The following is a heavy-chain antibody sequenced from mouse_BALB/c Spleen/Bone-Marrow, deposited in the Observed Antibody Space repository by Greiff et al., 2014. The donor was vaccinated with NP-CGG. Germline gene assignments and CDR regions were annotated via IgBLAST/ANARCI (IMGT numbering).Heavy chain of an antibody. CDR2: IWGGGIT. J-gene: IGHJ2*01. V-gene: IGHV2-6-5*01. CDR1: GFSLTDYG. Sequence: VMLVESGPGLVAPSQSLSITCTVPGFSLTDYGVSWIRQPPGKGLEWLGVIWGGGITYYNSPLKSRLSISKDNSKSQVFLKMYSLQTDDTAMYYCAKLNWDEGDYWGQGTTLTVSS. CDR3: AKLNWDEGDY. D-gene: IGHD4-1*01.